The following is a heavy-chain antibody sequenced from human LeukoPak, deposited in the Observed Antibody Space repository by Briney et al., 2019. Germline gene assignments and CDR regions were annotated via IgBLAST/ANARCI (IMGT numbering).Heavy chain of an antibody. V-gene: IGHV3-72*01. CDR2: IRRKGQSYTT. D-gene: IGHD3-16*01. CDR3: SRDGGEGGNSAFDI. CDR1: GFTFSGYI. Sequence: GGSLRLSCAASGFTFSGYILDWVRQAPGKGLEWVGRIRRKGQSYTTEYAASVKGRFTISRDDSKNSMYLHMNSLKTEDTAVYHCSRDGGEGGNSAFDIWGPGTMVTVSS. J-gene: IGHJ3*02.